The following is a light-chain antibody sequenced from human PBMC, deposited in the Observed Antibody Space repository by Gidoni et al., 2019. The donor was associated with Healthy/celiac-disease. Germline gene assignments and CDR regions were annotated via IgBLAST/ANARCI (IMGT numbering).Light chain of an antibody. CDR3: QQYYSYPPT. J-gene: IGKJ2*01. CDR2: AAS. CDR1: QGISSY. V-gene: IGKV1-8*01. Sequence: PSSFSASTGDRVTITCPASQGISSYLAWYQQKPGKAPKLLIYAASTLQSGVPSRFSGSGSGTDFTLTISCLQSADFATYYCQQYYSYPPTFGQGTKLEIK.